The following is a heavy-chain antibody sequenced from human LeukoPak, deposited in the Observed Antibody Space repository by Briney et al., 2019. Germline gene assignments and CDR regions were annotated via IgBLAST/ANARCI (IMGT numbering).Heavy chain of an antibody. Sequence: GGSLRLSCAASGFTVSDYYMSWIRQAPGKGLEWVSYISSSGSTIYYADSVKGRFTISRDNAKNSLYLQMNSLRAEDTAVYYCARGIAAAGILGHYYYYMDVWGKGTTVTVSS. CDR1: GFTVSDYY. CDR3: ARGIAAAGILGHYYYYMDV. V-gene: IGHV3-11*01. CDR2: ISSSGSTI. J-gene: IGHJ6*03. D-gene: IGHD6-13*01.